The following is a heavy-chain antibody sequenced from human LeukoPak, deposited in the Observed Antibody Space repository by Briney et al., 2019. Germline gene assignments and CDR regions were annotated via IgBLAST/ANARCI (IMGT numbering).Heavy chain of an antibody. J-gene: IGHJ5*02. CDR2: ISGSGSTI. V-gene: IGHV3-23*01. CDR1: GFTFSSYA. CDR3: ASQKGYYGSGSYERSNWFDP. D-gene: IGHD3-10*01. Sequence: GGSLRLSCAASGFTFSSYAMSWVRQAPGKGLEWVSAISGSGSTIYYVDSVKGRFTISRDNAKNSLYLHMNSLRAEDTAVYYCASQKGYYGSGSYERSNWFDPWGQGTLVTVSS.